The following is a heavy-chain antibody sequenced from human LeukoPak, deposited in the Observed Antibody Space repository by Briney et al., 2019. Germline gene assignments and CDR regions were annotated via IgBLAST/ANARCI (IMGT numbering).Heavy chain of an antibody. CDR2: ISSSSNYM. CDR1: EFTFSRNA. J-gene: IGHJ4*02. D-gene: IGHD6-13*01. CDR3: ARPLDSSNNYFDY. Sequence: GGSLRLSCAASEFTFSRNAMNWVRQAPGKGLEWVSFISSSSNYMSYADSVKGRFTISRGNAKNSLYLQMNSLRAEDTAVYYCARPLDSSNNYFDYWGQRTLVTVSS. V-gene: IGHV3-21*01.